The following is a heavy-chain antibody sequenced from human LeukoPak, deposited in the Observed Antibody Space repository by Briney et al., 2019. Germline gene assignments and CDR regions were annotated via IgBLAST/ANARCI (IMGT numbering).Heavy chain of an antibody. Sequence: PSETLSLTCTVSPGSISNYYWSSIRQPPGKGLEWIGYIYYNGSTNYNPSLKSRVSFSVDPSKNQLSLKPSSVTAADTAVYFCARVPNYFGMDVWGQGTTVTVSS. CDR3: ARVPNYFGMDV. CDR1: PGSISNYY. CDR2: IYYNGST. J-gene: IGHJ6*02. V-gene: IGHV4-59*01.